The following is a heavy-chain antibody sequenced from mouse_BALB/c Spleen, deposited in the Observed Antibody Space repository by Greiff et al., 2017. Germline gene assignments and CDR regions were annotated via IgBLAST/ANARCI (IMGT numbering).Heavy chain of an antibody. CDR1: GFTFSSYG. Sequence: DVMLVESGGDLVKPGGSLKLSCAASGFTFSSYGMSWVRQTPDKRLEWVATISSGGSYTYYPDSVKGRFTISRDNAKNTLYLQMSSLKSEDTAMYYCARHGDYYGSSYYSYWYFDVWGAGTTVTVSS. CDR3: ARHGDYYGSSYYSYWYFDV. D-gene: IGHD1-1*01. V-gene: IGHV5-6*02. CDR2: ISSGGSYT. J-gene: IGHJ1*01.